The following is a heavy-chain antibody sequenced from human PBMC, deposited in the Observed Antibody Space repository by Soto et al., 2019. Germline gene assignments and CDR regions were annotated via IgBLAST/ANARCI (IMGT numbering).Heavy chain of an antibody. CDR3: ARAPTAFDRIAAAGQEKNWFDP. D-gene: IGHD6-13*01. J-gene: IGHJ5*02. CDR1: GYTFTSYA. Sequence: ASVKVSCKASGYTFTSYAMHWVRQAPGQRLEWMGWINAGNGNTKYSQKFQGRVTITRDTSASTAYMELSSLRSEDTAVYYCARAPTAFDRIAAAGQEKNWFDPWGQGTLVTVSS. V-gene: IGHV1-3*01. CDR2: INAGNGNT.